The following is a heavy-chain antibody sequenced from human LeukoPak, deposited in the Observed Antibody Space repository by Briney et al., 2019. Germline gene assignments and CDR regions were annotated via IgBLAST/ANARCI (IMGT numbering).Heavy chain of an antibody. CDR1: GYTFTGYY. CDR3: ARAVVVVAAHFDY. D-gene: IGHD2-15*01. J-gene: IGHJ4*02. CDR2: INPNSGGT. Sequence: ASVKVSCKASGYTFTGYYMHWVRQAPGQGLEWMGRINPNSGGTNYAQKFQGRATMTRDTSISTAYMELSRLRSDDTAVYYCARAVVVVAAHFDYWGQGTLVTVSS. V-gene: IGHV1-2*06.